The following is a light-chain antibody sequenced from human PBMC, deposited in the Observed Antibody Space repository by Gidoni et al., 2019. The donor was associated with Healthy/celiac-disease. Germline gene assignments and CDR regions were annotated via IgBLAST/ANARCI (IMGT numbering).Light chain of an antibody. Sequence: SYELTQPPSVSVSPGQTASITCSGDKLWDKYACWYQQKPGQSPVLVIYQDSKRPSGIPERFSGSNSGNTATLTISGTQAMDEADYYCQAWDSSTWVFGGGTKLTV. CDR3: QAWDSSTWV. J-gene: IGLJ3*02. V-gene: IGLV3-1*01. CDR1: KLWDKY. CDR2: QDS.